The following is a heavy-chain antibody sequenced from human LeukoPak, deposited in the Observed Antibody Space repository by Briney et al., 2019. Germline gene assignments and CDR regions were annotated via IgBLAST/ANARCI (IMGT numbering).Heavy chain of an antibody. Sequence: SETLSLTCTVSGGSISSYYWSWIRQPPGKGLEWIGYIYYSGSTNYNPSLKSRVTISVDTSKNQFSLKLSSVTAADTAVYYCARVEYCGGDCASEGWFDPWGQGTLVTVSS. V-gene: IGHV4-59*01. CDR3: ARVEYCGGDCASEGWFDP. CDR1: GGSISSYY. J-gene: IGHJ5*02. CDR2: IYYSGST. D-gene: IGHD2-21*02.